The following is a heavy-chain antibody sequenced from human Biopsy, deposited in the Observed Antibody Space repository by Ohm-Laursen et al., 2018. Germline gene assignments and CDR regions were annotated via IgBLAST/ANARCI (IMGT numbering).Heavy chain of an antibody. V-gene: IGHV4-59*01. CDR3: ARDRGYYSDRTVPGYFDL. D-gene: IGHD3-22*01. Sequence: PSDTLSLTCTVSGDSISSYYWSWIPQPTGQGLQWIGYVYYTESTDYNPSLQSRVTISVDTSKNHFSLRFRSVTPADTAIYYCARDRGYYSDRTVPGYFDLWGRGTLVPVSS. J-gene: IGHJ2*01. CDR2: VYYTEST. CDR1: GDSISSYY.